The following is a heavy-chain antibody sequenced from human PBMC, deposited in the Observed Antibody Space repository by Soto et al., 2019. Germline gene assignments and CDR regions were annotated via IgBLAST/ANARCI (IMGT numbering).Heavy chain of an antibody. Sequence: QVQLVQSGAEVKKPGASVKVSCKASGYTFISYGITWVRQAPGQGLEWMGWISAYIAHTNYGQKFQDRVSLTTDTSTNTSYMEMRSLRSGDTAFYFCARVFRWSSSSWGFDSWGQGTLVTVSS. CDR2: ISAYIAHT. D-gene: IGHD6-6*01. V-gene: IGHV1-18*01. J-gene: IGHJ4*02. CDR1: GYTFISYG. CDR3: ARVFRWSSSSWGFDS.